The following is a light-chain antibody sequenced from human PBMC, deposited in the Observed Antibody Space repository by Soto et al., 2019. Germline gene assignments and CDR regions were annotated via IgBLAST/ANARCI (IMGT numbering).Light chain of an antibody. CDR2: AAS. CDR1: HSLTST. CDR3: QQYGTSEII. V-gene: IGKV3-15*01. J-gene: IGKJ5*01. Sequence: EIVMTQSPATLSVSPWERATIYCRAIHSLTSTLAWYQQKPGQAPLLLIDAASRTASGLPARFSGSGSGTDFTLTISVLQAEDFALFYCQQYGTSEIIFGQGTRLEI.